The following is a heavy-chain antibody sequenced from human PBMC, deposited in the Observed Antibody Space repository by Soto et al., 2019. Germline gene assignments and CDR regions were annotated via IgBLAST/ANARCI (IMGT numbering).Heavy chain of an antibody. V-gene: IGHV1-69*13. J-gene: IGHJ6*02. CDR2: IIPIFGTA. Sequence: SVQVSCKASGGTFSSYAISWVRQAPGQGLEWMGGIIPIFGTANYAQKFQGRVTITADESTSTAYMELSSLRSEDTAVYYCARAGFEPYYYYYGMDVWGQGTTVTVSS. CDR3: ARAGFEPYYYYYGMDV. CDR1: GGTFSSYA.